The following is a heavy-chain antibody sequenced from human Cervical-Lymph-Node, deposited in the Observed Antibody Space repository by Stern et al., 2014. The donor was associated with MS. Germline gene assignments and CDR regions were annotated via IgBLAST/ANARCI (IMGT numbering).Heavy chain of an antibody. CDR2: IILSFGTM. V-gene: IGHV1-69*06. CDR3: ARYSGTFYFDY. CDR1: GGIFSTYS. Sequence: VHLVESGAEVKRPGSSVRVACKASGGIFSTYSISWVRQAPGQGLEWMGGIILSFGTMNYAQKFQGRISITADKSTSTVYLVLNSLIYEDTAMYCCARYSGTFYFDYWGQGTLVTVSS. J-gene: IGHJ4*02. D-gene: IGHD1-26*01.